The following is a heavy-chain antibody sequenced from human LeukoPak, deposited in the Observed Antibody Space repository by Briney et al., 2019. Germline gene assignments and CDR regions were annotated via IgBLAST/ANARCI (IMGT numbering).Heavy chain of an antibody. D-gene: IGHD3-22*01. CDR3: ARERVDDNSGYYYVLYFHS. Sequence: PGGSLRLSCVASGFTFRDYTMNWVRQAPGKGLEWVSSISGDSTYVNYADSLGGRFTISRDNAKNSLFLQMNSLRAEDTAEYYCARERVDDNSGYYYVLYFHSWGPGTLVTVSS. V-gene: IGHV3-21*01. CDR1: GFTFRDYT. J-gene: IGHJ4*02. CDR2: ISGDSTYV.